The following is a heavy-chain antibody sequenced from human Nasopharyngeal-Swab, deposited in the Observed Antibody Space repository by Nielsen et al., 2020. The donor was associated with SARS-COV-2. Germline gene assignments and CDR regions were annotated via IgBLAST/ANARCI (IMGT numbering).Heavy chain of an antibody. CDR3: VKAWRYIYPSYMDV. J-gene: IGHJ6*03. D-gene: IGHD3-3*01. CDR2: IDNNGGAT. V-gene: IGHV3-64D*06. CDR1: GFTFTSYA. Sequence: GESLKISCSASGFTFTSYAMNWVRQAPGKGLEFVSAIDNNGGATYYADFVKGRFTISRDNSKSTLYLQLSSLRGDDTAVYYCVKAWRYIYPSYMDVWGKGTTIIVSS.